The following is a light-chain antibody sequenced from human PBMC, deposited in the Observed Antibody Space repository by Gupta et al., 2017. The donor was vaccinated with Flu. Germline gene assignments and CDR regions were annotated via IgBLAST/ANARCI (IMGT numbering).Light chain of an antibody. Sequence: QSLLPQPPASSGTPGRRVTISCSGSNSNIGRNTLSWYQQLPGAAPKLIIQNDNQRPSGVPVRFSGSKAGTSASLTISGLQSEDEGDFYCATWDDSLNGPVFGGGTRLTVL. CDR2: NDN. CDR1: NSNIGRNT. J-gene: IGLJ3*02. V-gene: IGLV1-44*01. CDR3: ATWDDSLNGPV.